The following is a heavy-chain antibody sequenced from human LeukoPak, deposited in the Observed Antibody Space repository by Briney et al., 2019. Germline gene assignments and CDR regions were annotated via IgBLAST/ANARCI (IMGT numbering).Heavy chain of an antibody. CDR3: AKDRGAGGYLPAEYFQH. V-gene: IGHV3-23*01. D-gene: IGHD5-18*01. J-gene: IGHJ1*01. Sequence: GGSLRLSCAASGFTFSSYAMSWVRQAPGKGLEWVSAISGSGGSTYYADSVKGRFTISRDNSKNTLYLQMNSLRAEDTALYYCAKDRGAGGYLPAEYFQHWGQGTLVTVSS. CDR1: GFTFSSYA. CDR2: ISGSGGST.